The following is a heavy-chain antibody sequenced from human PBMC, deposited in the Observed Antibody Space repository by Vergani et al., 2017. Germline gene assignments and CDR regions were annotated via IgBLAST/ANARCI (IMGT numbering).Heavy chain of an antibody. CDR1: GYSFTSYW. D-gene: IGHD2-2*02. CDR3: ARQGRYCSSTSCYTVYWFDP. V-gene: IGHV5-51*01. CDR2: IYPGDSDT. Sequence: EVQLVQSGAEVKKPGESLKISCKGSGYSFTSYWIGWVRQMPEKGLEWMGIIYPGDSDTRYSPSFQGQVTISADKSISTAYLQWSSLKASDTAMYYWARQGRYCSSTSCYTVYWFDPWGQGTLVTVSS. J-gene: IGHJ5*02.